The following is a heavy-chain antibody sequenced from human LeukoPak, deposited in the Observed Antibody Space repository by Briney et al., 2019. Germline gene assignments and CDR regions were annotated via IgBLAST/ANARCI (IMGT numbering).Heavy chain of an antibody. CDR3: AIVTVTSNAFDI. D-gene: IGHD4-17*01. J-gene: IGHJ3*02. V-gene: IGHV1-69*13. Sequence: ASVKVSCKASGGTFSSYAISWVRQAPGQGLEWMGGIIPIFGTANYAQKFQGRVTITEDESTSTAYMELSSLRSEDTAVYYCAIVTVTSNAFDIWGQGTMVTVSS. CDR2: IIPIFGTA. CDR1: GGTFSSYA.